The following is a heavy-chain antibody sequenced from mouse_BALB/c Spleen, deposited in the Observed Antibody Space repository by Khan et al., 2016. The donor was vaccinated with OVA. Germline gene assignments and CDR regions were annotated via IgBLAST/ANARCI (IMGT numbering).Heavy chain of an antibody. CDR2: IYPGSDNA. J-gene: IGHJ2*01. Sequence: QVQLKQSGPELVKPGASVKMSCKASGYTFTYYVITWVKQRTGQGLEWIGEIYPGSDNAYYNERFKGQSTLTADKSSNTTHMQLSSLTSEDSAVYFGGRGEGYHVYFGYWGQGTTLTVSS. CDR1: GYTFTYYV. V-gene: IGHV1-77*01. D-gene: IGHD2-2*01. CDR3: GRGEGYHVYFGY.